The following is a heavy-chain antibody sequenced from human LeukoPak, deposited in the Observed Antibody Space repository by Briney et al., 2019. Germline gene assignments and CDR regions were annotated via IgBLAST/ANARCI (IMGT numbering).Heavy chain of an antibody. Sequence: GGSLRLSCAASGFTFSSYAMNWVRQAPGKGLEWVSVIYGGGSTYYADSVKGRFAISRDNSKSTLYLQMNSLRAEDTAVYYCARGAGNTVSTRFFDYWGQGTLVTVSS. CDR3: ARGAGNTVSTRFFDY. CDR2: IYGGGST. D-gene: IGHD5/OR15-5a*01. J-gene: IGHJ4*02. CDR1: GFTFSSYA. V-gene: IGHV3-23*03.